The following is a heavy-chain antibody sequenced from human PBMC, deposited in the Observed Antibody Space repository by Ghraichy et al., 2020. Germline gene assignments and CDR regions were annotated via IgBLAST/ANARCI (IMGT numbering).Heavy chain of an antibody. CDR3: ARDVSRIDP. CDR2: IKAGGRS. V-gene: IGHV4-59*01. Sequence: SETLSLTCNVSGTSIKSFSWTWIRQSPGKGLEWIGYIKAGGRSTYNPSLKGRVTMSMDTPKNQFSMTLTSVTAADTALYFCARDVSRIDPWGQGTLVTVSS. J-gene: IGHJ5*02. D-gene: IGHD2/OR15-2a*01. CDR1: GTSIKSFS.